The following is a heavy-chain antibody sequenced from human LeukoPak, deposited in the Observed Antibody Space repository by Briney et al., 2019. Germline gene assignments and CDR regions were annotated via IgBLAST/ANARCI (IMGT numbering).Heavy chain of an antibody. J-gene: IGHJ4*02. D-gene: IGHD3-22*01. CDR2: ISAYNGNT. Sequence: ASVKVSCKASGYTLTSYGISWVRQAPGQGLEWMGWISAYNGNTNYAQKLQGRVTMTTDTSTSTAYMELRSLRSDDTAVYYCARAYYYDSSGYSEPFDYCGQGTLVTVSS. V-gene: IGHV1-18*01. CDR3: ARAYYYDSSGYSEPFDY. CDR1: GYTLTSYG.